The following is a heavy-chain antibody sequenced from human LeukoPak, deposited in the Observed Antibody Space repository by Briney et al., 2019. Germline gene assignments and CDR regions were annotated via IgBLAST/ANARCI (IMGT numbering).Heavy chain of an antibody. J-gene: IGHJ4*02. Sequence: PSQTLSLTCIVSGGSISRGDYYWSWIRQPPGKGLEWIGYIYYTGGNTSYNPCLITRATMSIDTSKSQFSLKLNSVTAADTAVYYCARDSGGFGEPPGTSLDYWGQGTLVTVSS. CDR3: ARDSGGFGEPPGTSLDY. V-gene: IGHV4-30-4*01. CDR1: GGSISRGDYY. D-gene: IGHD3-10*01. CDR2: IYYTGGNT.